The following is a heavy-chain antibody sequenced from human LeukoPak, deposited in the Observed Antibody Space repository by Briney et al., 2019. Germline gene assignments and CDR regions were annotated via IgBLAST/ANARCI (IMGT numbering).Heavy chain of an antibody. Sequence: PGGSLRLSCAASGFTFSSYGMHWVRQAPGKGLEWVAVISYDGSNKYYADSVKGRFTISRDNSKNTLYLQMNSLTAEDTAVYYCAKGGKYSSGWYALGYWGQGTLVTVSS. CDR2: ISYDGSNK. V-gene: IGHV3-30*18. D-gene: IGHD6-19*01. CDR3: AKGGKYSSGWYALGY. J-gene: IGHJ4*02. CDR1: GFTFSSYG.